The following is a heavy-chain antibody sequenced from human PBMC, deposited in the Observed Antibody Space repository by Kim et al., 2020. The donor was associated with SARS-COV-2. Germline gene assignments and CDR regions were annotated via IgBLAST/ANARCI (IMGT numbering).Heavy chain of an antibody. V-gene: IGHV3-23*01. CDR1: GFTFSRYA. CDR2: ISGSGNYI. Sequence: GGSLRLSCTASGFTFSRYAMNWVGQAPGKGLEWVSGISGSGNYIYYGDSMEGRFTISRDNSKNTLYLQMDSLRAEDTALYYCAKDLPLEMIGPYYFDYWGQGTLVTVSS. J-gene: IGHJ4*02. CDR3: AKDLPLEMIGPYYFDY. D-gene: IGHD2-21*01.